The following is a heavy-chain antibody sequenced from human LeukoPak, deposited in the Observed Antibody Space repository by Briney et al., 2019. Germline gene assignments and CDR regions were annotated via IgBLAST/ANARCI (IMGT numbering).Heavy chain of an antibody. CDR1: GFTVSTNY. J-gene: IGHJ4*02. CDR3: ARDRGGSRSDC. V-gene: IGHV3-66*01. D-gene: IGHD6-13*01. CDR2: IYSGGNT. Sequence: GGSLRLSCAASGFTVSTNYMCWVRQAPGKGLEWVSVIYSGGNTSYADSVKGRFTISRDNSKNTLYLQMNSLRAEDTAVYYCARDRGGSRSDCWGQGTLVTVSS.